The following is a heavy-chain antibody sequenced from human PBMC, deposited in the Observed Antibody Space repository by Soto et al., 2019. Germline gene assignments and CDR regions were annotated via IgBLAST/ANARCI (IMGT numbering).Heavy chain of an antibody. J-gene: IGHJ4*02. V-gene: IGHV4-31*03. CDR3: ARGRWIVATIGRPSHPPPLFDY. CDR2: IYYSGST. CDR1: GGSISSGGYY. D-gene: IGHD5-12*01. Sequence: SETLSLTCTVSGGSISSGGYYWSWIRQQPGKGLEWIGYIYYSGSTYYNPSLKSRVTISVDTSKNQFSLKLSSVTAADTAVYYCARGRWIVATIGRPSHPPPLFDYWGQGTLVTVS.